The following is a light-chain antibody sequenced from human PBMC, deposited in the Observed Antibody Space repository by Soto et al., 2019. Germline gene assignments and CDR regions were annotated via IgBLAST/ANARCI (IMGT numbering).Light chain of an antibody. CDR2: DAS. CDR1: QSVRSN. Sequence: EIVMTQSPATLSVSPGERATLSCRASQSVRSNVAWYQHKPGQAPSLLIYDASIRAPGIPATFSGSGSETEFTLTINSLQSEDFALYYCQQYNNWPYTFGQGTKLEIK. J-gene: IGKJ2*01. V-gene: IGKV3-15*01. CDR3: QQYNNWPYT.